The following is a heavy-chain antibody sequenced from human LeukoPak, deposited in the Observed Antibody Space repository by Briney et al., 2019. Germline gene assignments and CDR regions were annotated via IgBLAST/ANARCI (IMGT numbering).Heavy chain of an antibody. CDR1: GGSISSDS. V-gene: IGHV4-4*07. J-gene: IGHJ5*02. CDR3: ASTLLYGWFDP. CDR2: IFTSGSI. Sequence: SETLSLTCTVSGGSISSDSWSWIRQSAGKELEWIGHIFTSGSINYNPSLRSRVTMSVDTSKNQFSLQLSSVTAADTAVYYCASTLLYGWFDPWGQETLITVSS. D-gene: IGHD2-8*01.